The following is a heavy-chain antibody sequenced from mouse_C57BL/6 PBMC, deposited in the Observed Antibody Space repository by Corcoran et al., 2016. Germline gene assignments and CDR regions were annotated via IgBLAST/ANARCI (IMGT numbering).Heavy chain of an antibody. CDR3: ARLEGYFYYAMDY. CDR2: INHNNGGT. D-gene: IGHD2-14*01. Sequence: EVQLQQSGPGLVKPWASLTIPCKASGYTFTDYNMDWVKQRHGKRLEWIGDINHNNGGTIYNQKFKGKATLTVDKSSSTAYMELRSMTSDDTAVYYCARLEGYFYYAMDYWGQGTSVTVSS. CDR1: GYTFTDYN. V-gene: IGHV1-18*01. J-gene: IGHJ4*01.